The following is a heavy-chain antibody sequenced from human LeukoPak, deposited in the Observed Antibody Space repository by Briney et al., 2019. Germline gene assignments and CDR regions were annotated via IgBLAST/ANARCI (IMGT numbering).Heavy chain of an antibody. CDR3: TRHVGSLEFDY. CDR2: IRSKANSYAT. CDR1: GFTFSGSA. D-gene: IGHD2-15*01. Sequence: SGGSLRLSCAASGFTFSGSAMHWVRQASGKGLEWVGRIRSKANSYATAYAASVKGRFTISRDDSKNTAYLQMNSLKTEDTAVYYCTRHVGSLEFDYWGQGTLVTVSS. V-gene: IGHV3-73*01. J-gene: IGHJ4*02.